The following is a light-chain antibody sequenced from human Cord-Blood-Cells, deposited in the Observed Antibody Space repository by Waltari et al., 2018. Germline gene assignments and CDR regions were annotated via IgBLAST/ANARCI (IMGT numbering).Light chain of an antibody. Sequence: QSALTQPASVSGSPGQSITISCTGTSGDVGSYNLVSWYQQHPGKAPKLMIYECSKRPSGVSNRFSGSKSGNTASLTISGLQAEDEADYYCCSYAGSSTYVFGTGTKVTVL. CDR3: CSYAGSSTYV. J-gene: IGLJ1*01. CDR1: SGDVGSYNL. V-gene: IGLV2-23*01. CDR2: ECS.